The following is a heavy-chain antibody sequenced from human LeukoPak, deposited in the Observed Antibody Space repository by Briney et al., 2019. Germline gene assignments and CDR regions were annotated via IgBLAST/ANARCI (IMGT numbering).Heavy chain of an antibody. CDR3: AREVRRGYSYGLLDY. CDR1: GGSISSHY. CDR2: IYYSGST. D-gene: IGHD5-18*01. V-gene: IGHV4-59*11. Sequence: SETLSLTCTVSGGSISSHYRSWIRQPPGKGLEWIGYIYYSGSTNYNPSLKSRVTISVDTSKNQFSLKLSSVTAADTAVYYCAREVRRGYSYGLLDYWGQGTLVTVSS. J-gene: IGHJ4*02.